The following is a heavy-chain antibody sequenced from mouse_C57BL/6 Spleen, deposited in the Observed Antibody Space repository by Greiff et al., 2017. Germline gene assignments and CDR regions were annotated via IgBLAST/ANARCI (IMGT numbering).Heavy chain of an antibody. J-gene: IGHJ4*01. CDR2: ISYDGSN. Sequence: EVKLQESGPGLVKPSQSLSLTCSVTGYSITSGYYWNWIRQFPGNKLEWMGYISYDGSNNYNPSLKNRISITRDTSKNQFFLKLNSVTTEDTATYYCARGGDRDYAMDYWGQGTSVTVSS. CDR1: GYSITSGYY. D-gene: IGHD3-3*01. CDR3: ARGGDRDYAMDY. V-gene: IGHV3-6*01.